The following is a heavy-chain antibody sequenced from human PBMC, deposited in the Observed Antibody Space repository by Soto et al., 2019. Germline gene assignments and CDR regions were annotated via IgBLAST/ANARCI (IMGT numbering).Heavy chain of an antibody. D-gene: IGHD3-10*01. CDR3: ARPLYGSGSVWFDP. CDR1: GFTFSGYW. J-gene: IGHJ5*02. Sequence: GGSLRLSCSASGFTFSGYWMTWVRQAPGKGLEWVANIKEDGSEKYYVDSVKGRSTISRDNPKNSLYLQMNSLRADDTAVYYCARPLYGSGSVWFDPWGQGTLVTVSS. CDR2: IKEDGSEK. V-gene: IGHV3-7*03.